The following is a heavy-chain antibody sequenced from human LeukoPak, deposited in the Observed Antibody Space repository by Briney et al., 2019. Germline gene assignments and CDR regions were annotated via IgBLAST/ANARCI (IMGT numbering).Heavy chain of an antibody. Sequence: GGSLRLSCAASGFTFSSYDMHWVRQAAGKGLEWVSAIGTAGDTYYPGSVKGRFTISRENAKNSLYLQMNSLRAGDTALYYCTRLRGIAPPGRHDAFDIWGRGTMVTVSS. V-gene: IGHV3-13*01. CDR2: IGTAGDT. CDR1: GFTFSSYD. D-gene: IGHD6-13*01. CDR3: TRLRGIAPPGRHDAFDI. J-gene: IGHJ3*02.